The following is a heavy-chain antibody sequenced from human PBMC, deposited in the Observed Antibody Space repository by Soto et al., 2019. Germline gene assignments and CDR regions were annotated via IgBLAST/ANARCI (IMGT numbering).Heavy chain of an antibody. CDR3: ARDVSPGISSSWYFDAFDI. D-gene: IGHD6-13*01. V-gene: IGHV3-7*05. CDR2: IKRDGSAG. CDR1: GFSFSSYW. J-gene: IGHJ3*02. Sequence: EVQLVESGGGLVQPGGSLRLSCAASGFSFSSYWMTWVRQAPGKGLEWVASIKRDGSAGSYLDSVRGRFTVSRDNVKNALYLQMNSLRAEDTALYYSARDVSPGISSSWYFDAFDIWGQGTMVTVSS.